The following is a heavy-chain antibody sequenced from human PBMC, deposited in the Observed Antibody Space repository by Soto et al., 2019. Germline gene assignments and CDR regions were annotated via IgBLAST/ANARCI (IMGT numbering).Heavy chain of an antibody. CDR3: ARDYDYVWGSYRRGAFDI. CDR2: ISAYNGNT. Sequence: QVQLVQSGAEVKKPGASVKVSCKASGYTFTSYGISWVRQAPGQGLEWMGWISAYNGNTNYAQKLQGRVTMTTDTSTSTAYMELRSLRSDDTAVYYCARDYDYVWGSYRRGAFDIWGQGTMVTVSS. D-gene: IGHD3-16*02. J-gene: IGHJ3*02. CDR1: GYTFTSYG. V-gene: IGHV1-18*01.